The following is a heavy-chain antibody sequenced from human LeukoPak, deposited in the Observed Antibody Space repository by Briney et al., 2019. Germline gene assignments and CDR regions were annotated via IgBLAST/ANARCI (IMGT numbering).Heavy chain of an antibody. CDR2: IYSSGST. D-gene: IGHD3-9*01. V-gene: IGHV4-4*07. J-gene: IGHJ4*02. CDR1: GGSINNYY. Sequence: SETLSLTCTVSGGSINNYYWSWIRQSAGKGLEWIGRIYSSGSTNCNPSLKSRVTMSVDTSKNQFSLKLSTVTAADTAVYYCARDWLLMDWGQGTLVTVSS. CDR3: ARDWLLMD.